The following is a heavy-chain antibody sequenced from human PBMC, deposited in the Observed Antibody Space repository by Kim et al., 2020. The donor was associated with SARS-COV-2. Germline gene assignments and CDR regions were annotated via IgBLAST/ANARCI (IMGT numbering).Heavy chain of an antibody. D-gene: IGHD3-10*01. V-gene: IGHV1-46*01. J-gene: IGHJ6*02. CDR2: INPSGGST. CDR1: GYTFTSYY. Sequence: ASVKVSCKASGYTFTSYYMHWVRQAPGQGLEWMGIINPSGGSTSYAQKFQGRVTMTRDTSTSTVYMELSSLRSEDTAVYYCARDRFSRGVIISTPYYYGMDVWGQGTTVTVSS. CDR3: ARDRFSRGVIISTPYYYGMDV.